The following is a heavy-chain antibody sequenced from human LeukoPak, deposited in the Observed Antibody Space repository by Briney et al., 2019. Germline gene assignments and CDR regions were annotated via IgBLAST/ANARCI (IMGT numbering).Heavy chain of an antibody. CDR1: GGSFSGYY. CDR3: ARGYCSGGSCSTFDY. CDR2: INHSGST. D-gene: IGHD2-15*01. Sequence: PSETLSLTCAVCGGSFSGYYWSWIRQPPGKGLEWIGEINHSGSTNYNPSLKSRVTISVDTSKNQFSLKLSSVTAADTAVYYCARGYCSGGSCSTFDYWGQGTLVTVSS. V-gene: IGHV4-34*01. J-gene: IGHJ4*02.